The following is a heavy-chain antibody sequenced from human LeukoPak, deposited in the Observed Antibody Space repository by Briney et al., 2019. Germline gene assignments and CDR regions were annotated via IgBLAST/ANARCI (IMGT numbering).Heavy chain of an antibody. Sequence: SETLSLTCAVYGGSFSGYYWSWIRQPPGKGLEWIGEINHSGSTNYNPSLKSRVTISVDTSKNQFSLKLSSVTAADTAVYYCARQTYYDFWSGYRDYYYYYMDVWGKGTTVTVSS. J-gene: IGHJ6*03. D-gene: IGHD3-3*01. V-gene: IGHV4-34*01. CDR2: INHSGST. CDR3: ARQTYYDFWSGYRDYYYYYMDV. CDR1: GGSFSGYY.